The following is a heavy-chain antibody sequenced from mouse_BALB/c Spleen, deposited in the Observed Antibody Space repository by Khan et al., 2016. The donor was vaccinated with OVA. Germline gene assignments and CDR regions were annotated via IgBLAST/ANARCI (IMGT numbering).Heavy chain of an antibody. D-gene: IGHD2-10*02. CDR2: ISYSGNT. Sequence: EVKLEVSGPGLVKPSQSLSLTCTVTGYSITSDYAWNWIRQFPGNKLEWMGYISYSGNTKYNPSLKSRISVTRDTSKNQFFLQLNSVTTEDTVTYYCARVYGGDFDYWGQGTTLTVSS. CDR1: GYSITSDYA. J-gene: IGHJ2*01. V-gene: IGHV3-2*02. CDR3: ARVYGGDFDY.